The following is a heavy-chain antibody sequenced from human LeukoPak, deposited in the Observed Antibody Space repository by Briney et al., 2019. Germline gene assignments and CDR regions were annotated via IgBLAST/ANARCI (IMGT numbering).Heavy chain of an antibody. CDR1: GGSISSSSYY. Sequence: SETLSLTCTVSGGSISSSSYYWGWICQPPGKGLEWIGSIYYSGSTYYNPSLKSRVTISVDTSKNQFSLKLSSVTAADTAVYYCARIRITMIAGFDPWGQGTLVTVSS. V-gene: IGHV4-39*07. D-gene: IGHD3-22*01. CDR3: ARIRITMIAGFDP. CDR2: IYYSGST. J-gene: IGHJ5*02.